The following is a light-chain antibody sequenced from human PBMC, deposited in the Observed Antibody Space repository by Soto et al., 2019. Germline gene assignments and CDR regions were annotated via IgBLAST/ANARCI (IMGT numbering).Light chain of an antibody. CDR3: SSYTGRSPHV. J-gene: IGLJ1*01. CDR2: DVS. V-gene: IGLV2-14*01. Sequence: QSALTQPASVSVSPGQSITISCTGTSSDVGGYNFVSWYQQHPGKAPKLIIYDVSNRPSGVSYRFSGSKSGNTASLTISGLQAEDEADYYCSSYTGRSPHVFGPGTKVTVL. CDR1: SSDVGGYNF.